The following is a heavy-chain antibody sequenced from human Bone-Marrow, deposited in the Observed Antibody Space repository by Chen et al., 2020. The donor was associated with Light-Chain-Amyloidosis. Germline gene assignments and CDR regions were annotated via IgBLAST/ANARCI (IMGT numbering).Heavy chain of an antibody. D-gene: IGHD1-26*01. Sequence: LESGGGLIQPGGSLRLSCAASGFTFNTYALSWVRQAPGKGLGWFSASSGGGGSTYSADSVNGRFTISRDNSRNTLYLQMNSLRVEDTAVYYCAKVWYASGTYFENWGQGTLVTVSS. CDR3: AKVWYASGTYFEN. J-gene: IGHJ4*02. V-gene: IGHV3-23*01. CDR2: SSGGGGST. CDR1: GFTFNTYA.